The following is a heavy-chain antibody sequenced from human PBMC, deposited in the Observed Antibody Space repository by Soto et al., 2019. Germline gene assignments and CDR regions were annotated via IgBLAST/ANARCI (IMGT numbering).Heavy chain of an antibody. J-gene: IGHJ5*02. Sequence: QVTLKESGPVLVKPTETLTLTCTVSGFSLSNAGMGVSWIRQPPGKALEWLAHIFSNDEKRFSTSLKNRLPISKDTSTSQVVLIMTNMDPVDTATYYCAQTEDGGRSRTPAGWFDAWGQGTLVTVSS. CDR3: AQTEDGGRSRTPAGWFDA. V-gene: IGHV2-26*01. D-gene: IGHD2-15*01. CDR2: IFSNDEK. CDR1: GFSLSNAGMG.